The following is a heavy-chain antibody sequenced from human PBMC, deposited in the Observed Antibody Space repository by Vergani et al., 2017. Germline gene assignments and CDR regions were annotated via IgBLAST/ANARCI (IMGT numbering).Heavy chain of an antibody. V-gene: IGHV5-51*01. D-gene: IGHD4-11*01. CDR1: GYSFTNYW. Sequence: EVQLVQSGAEVKKPGESLKISCKGSGYSFTNYWVAWVRQMPGKGLEWMGLIYPGDSDTRYSPSFQGQVTISVDKSISTAYLQWSSLKASDTAMYYCARVTTTYYYCMDVWGKGTTVTVSS. CDR2: IYPGDSDT. CDR3: ARVTTTYYYCMDV. J-gene: IGHJ6*03.